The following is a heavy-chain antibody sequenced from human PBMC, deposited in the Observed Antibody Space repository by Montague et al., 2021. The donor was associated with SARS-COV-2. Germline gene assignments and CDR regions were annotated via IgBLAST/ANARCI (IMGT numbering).Heavy chain of an antibody. V-gene: IGHV3-7*01. CDR3: AREGVATIYPYYYGMDV. J-gene: IGHJ6*02. Sequence: SLRLSCAASGFTFSSYWMSWVRQAPGKGLEWVANIKQDGSEKYYVDSVKGRFTISRDNANDSLYLQMNSLRAEDTAVYYCAREGVATIYPYYYGMDVWGQGTTVTVSS. CDR2: IKQDGSEK. D-gene: IGHD5-12*01. CDR1: GFTFSSYW.